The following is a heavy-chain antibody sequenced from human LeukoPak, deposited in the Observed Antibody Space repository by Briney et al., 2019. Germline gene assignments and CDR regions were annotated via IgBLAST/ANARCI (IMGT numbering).Heavy chain of an antibody. CDR2: IIPILGTA. Sequence: GASVKVSCKASGGTFSSYAISWVRQAPGQGLEWMGRIIPILGTANYAQKFQGRVTITADESTSTAYMELSSLRSEDTAVYYCARGGGTMVRGVTYYFDYWGQGTLVTVSS. CDR3: ARGGGTMVRGVTYYFDY. V-gene: IGHV1-69*11. J-gene: IGHJ4*02. D-gene: IGHD3-10*01. CDR1: GGTFSSYA.